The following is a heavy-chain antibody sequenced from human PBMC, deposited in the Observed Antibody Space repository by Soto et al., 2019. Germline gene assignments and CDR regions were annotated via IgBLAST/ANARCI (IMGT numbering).Heavy chain of an antibody. CDR1: GYTFTGYY. V-gene: IGHV1-2*02. Sequence: AASVKVSCKASGYTFTGYYMHWVRQAPGQGLEWMGWINPNSGGTNYAQKFQGRVTMTRDTSISTAYMELSRLRSDDTAVYYCARDPFRSSNNYYGMDVWGQGTTVTVSS. J-gene: IGHJ6*02. CDR3: ARDPFRSSNNYYGMDV. CDR2: INPNSGGT.